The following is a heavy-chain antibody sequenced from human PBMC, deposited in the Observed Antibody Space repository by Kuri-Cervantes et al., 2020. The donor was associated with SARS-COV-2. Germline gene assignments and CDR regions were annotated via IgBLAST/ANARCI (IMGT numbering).Heavy chain of an antibody. CDR3: ARGGEMATITPTFDY. V-gene: IGHV3-13*01. CDR1: GFTFSSYD. J-gene: IGHJ4*02. CDR2: IGTAGDT. D-gene: IGHD5-24*01. Sequence: GESLKISCAASGFTFSSYDMHWVRQATGKGLEWVSAIGTAGDTYYPGSVKGRFTISRENAKNSLYLQMNSLRAEDTAVYYCARGGEMATITPTFDYWGQGTLVTVSS.